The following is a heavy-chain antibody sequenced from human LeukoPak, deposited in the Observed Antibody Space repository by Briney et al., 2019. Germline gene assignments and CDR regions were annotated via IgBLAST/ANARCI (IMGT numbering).Heavy chain of an antibody. Sequence: PGGSLRPSCAASGFTFSDYAMDWVRQAAGRGLGWVSSVDSSVAATEHADSVMGRFTISRDNSKNSVYLQMHSLRAEDTAIYYCAKAQEWLAFPGYSLDYWGQGALVTVSS. D-gene: IGHD6-19*01. CDR2: VDSSVAAT. CDR3: AKAQEWLAFPGYSLDY. CDR1: GFTFSDYA. J-gene: IGHJ4*02. V-gene: IGHV3-23*01.